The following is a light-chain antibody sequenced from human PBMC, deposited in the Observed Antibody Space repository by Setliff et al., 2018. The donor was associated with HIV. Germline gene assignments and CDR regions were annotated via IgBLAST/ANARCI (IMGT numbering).Light chain of an antibody. CDR2: EVS. Sequence: QSALAQPPSASGSPGQSVTISCTGTNNDGGYYKRVSWYQQYPGKAPKVMIYEVSKRPSGVPDHFSGSKSGNTASLTVYGLQGEDEADYYCGSYAGTNNNLYVFGTGTKVTV. CDR1: NNDGGYYKR. CDR3: GSYAGTNNNLYV. J-gene: IGLJ1*01. V-gene: IGLV2-8*01.